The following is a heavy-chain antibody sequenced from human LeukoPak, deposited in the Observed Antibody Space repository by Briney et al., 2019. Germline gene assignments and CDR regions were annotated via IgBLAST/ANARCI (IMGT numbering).Heavy chain of an antibody. Sequence: SETLSLTCTVSGGSISSGGYYWSWIRQHPGKGLEWIGYIYYSGSTYYNPSLKSRVTISVDTSKNQFSLKLSSVTAADTAVYYCARDSPTYFGSRTPGYSGYDGELDHWGQGTLVTVSS. V-gene: IGHV4-31*03. CDR3: ARDSPTYFGSRTPGYSGYDGELDH. CDR2: IYYSGST. CDR1: GGSISSGGYY. D-gene: IGHD5-12*01. J-gene: IGHJ4*02.